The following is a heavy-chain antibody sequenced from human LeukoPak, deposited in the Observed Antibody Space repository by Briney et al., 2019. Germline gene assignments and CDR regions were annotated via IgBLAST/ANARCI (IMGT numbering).Heavy chain of an antibody. CDR2: IYYSGST. J-gene: IGHJ4*02. CDR3: ARLSGYSYYFDY. D-gene: IGHD3-22*01. V-gene: IGHV4-39*01. Sequence: SETLSLTCAVYGGSFSSYYWGWIRQPPGKGLEWIGSIYYSGSTYYNPSLKSRVTIPVDTSKNQFSLKLSSVTAADTAVYYCARLSGYSYYFDYWGQGTLVTVSS. CDR1: GGSFSSYY.